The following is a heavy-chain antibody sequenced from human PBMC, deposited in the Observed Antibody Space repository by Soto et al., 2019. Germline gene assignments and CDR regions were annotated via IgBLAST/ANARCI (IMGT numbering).Heavy chain of an antibody. J-gene: IGHJ4*02. Sequence: EVPLLESGGGLVQPGGSLRLSCAASGFTFSNYAMSWVRQAPGKGLEWVSSISDSGVSTYYADSVKGRFTISRDNSKNTLYVQMNSLRVEDTAVYYCAKEDVGGYYYSGLWGQGTLVTVSS. D-gene: IGHD1-26*01. V-gene: IGHV3-23*01. CDR1: GFTFSNYA. CDR2: ISDSGVST. CDR3: AKEDVGGYYYSGL.